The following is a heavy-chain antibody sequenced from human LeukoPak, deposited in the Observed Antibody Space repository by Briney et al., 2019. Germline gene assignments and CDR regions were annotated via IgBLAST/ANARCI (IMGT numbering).Heavy chain of an antibody. CDR3: ARHGGATMVRGVLVDAFDI. J-gene: IGHJ3*02. D-gene: IGHD3-10*01. CDR2: IFYSGST. CDR1: GASISSYY. V-gene: IGHV4-59*08. Sequence: SETLSLTCTVSGASISSYYWSWIRQPPGKGLEWIGYIFYSGSTNYNPSLKSRVTISVGMSKNQFSLKLRSVTAADTAVYYCARHGGATMVRGVLVDAFDIWGQGTMVTVSS.